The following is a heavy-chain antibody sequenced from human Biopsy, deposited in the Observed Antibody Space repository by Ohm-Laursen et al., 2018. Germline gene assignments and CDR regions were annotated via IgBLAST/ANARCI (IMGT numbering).Heavy chain of an antibody. V-gene: IGHV4-39*01. Sequence: SDTLSLTCTVSGGSISSNSYYWGWIRQSPGKGLEWVGSDYYSGSTYSNRSLKSLVTVCEGRSKNQFSLNLTSVTAADTAVYYCARQDGGYCSGGSCLRSWYFDLWGRGTLVTVSS. CDR3: ARQDGGYCSGGSCLRSWYFDL. CDR1: GGSISSNSYY. J-gene: IGHJ2*01. CDR2: DYYSGST. D-gene: IGHD2-15*01.